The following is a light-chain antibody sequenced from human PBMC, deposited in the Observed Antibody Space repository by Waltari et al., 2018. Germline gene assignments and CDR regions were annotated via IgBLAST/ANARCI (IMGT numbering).Light chain of an antibody. Sequence: AIQLTQSPSSLSASVGDRVPITCRASQGISSALSWYQQKPGKSPNLLIYAASSLQSGVPSRFSGGGSGTDFTLTISSLRPEDFATYYCQQVNSYPITFGGGTKVEIK. CDR2: AAS. CDR1: QGISSA. V-gene: IGKV1-13*02. J-gene: IGKJ4*01. CDR3: QQVNSYPIT.